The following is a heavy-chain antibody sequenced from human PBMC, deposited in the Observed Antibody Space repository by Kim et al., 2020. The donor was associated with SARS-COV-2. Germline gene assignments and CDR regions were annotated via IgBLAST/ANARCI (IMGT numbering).Heavy chain of an antibody. CDR1: GGTFSSYA. V-gene: IGHV1-69*13. CDR3: ARLSLFVDSGWYPFDY. CDR2: IIPIFGTA. J-gene: IGHJ4*02. Sequence: SVKVSCKASGGTFSSYAISWVRQAPGQGLEWMGGIIPIFGTANYAQKFQGRVTITADESTSTAYMELSSLRSEDTAVYYCARLSLFVDSGWYPFDYWGQGTLVTVSS. D-gene: IGHD6-19*01.